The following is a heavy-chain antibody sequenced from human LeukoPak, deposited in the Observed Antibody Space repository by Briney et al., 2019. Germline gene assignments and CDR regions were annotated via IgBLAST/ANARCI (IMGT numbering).Heavy chain of an antibody. Sequence: GGSLRLSCAASGFIFADYAMIWVRQAPGKGLEWVSSISSGGDSTNYADSVKGRFTISRDNSKNTLYLQMNSLRAEDTAVYYCARHFSYGSGTYYNSGYFDYWGQGTLVTVSS. CDR1: GFIFADYA. J-gene: IGHJ4*02. V-gene: IGHV3-23*01. CDR2: ISSGGDST. D-gene: IGHD3-10*01. CDR3: ARHFSYGSGTYYNSGYFDY.